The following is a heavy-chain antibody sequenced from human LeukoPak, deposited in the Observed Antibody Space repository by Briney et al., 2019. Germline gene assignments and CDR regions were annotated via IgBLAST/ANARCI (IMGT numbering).Heavy chain of an antibody. CDR3: ARLQGNWYIPA. Sequence: PGGSLRLSCAASGFTVSSNYMTWVRQAPVKGLEWVSAIYSGGTTYYADSVKGRFTISRDISKNTLYLQMNSLRADDTAVYYCARLQGNWYIPAWGQGTLVTVSS. J-gene: IGHJ5*02. CDR2: IYSGGTT. CDR1: GFTVSSNY. V-gene: IGHV3-53*01. D-gene: IGHD6-13*01.